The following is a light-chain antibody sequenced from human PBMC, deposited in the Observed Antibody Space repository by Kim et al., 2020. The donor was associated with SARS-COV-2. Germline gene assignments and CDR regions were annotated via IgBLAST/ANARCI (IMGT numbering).Light chain of an antibody. V-gene: IGLV3-21*04. J-gene: IGLJ3*02. Sequence: APGKTAKITGGGNNIGTKSVHWYQQKPGQAPILVMYYDSDRPSGIHERVSASNSGNTATLTISRVEAGDEADFYCQVWDTSGDHPVFGGGTKLTVL. CDR3: QVWDTSGDHPV. CDR1: NIGTKS. CDR2: YDS.